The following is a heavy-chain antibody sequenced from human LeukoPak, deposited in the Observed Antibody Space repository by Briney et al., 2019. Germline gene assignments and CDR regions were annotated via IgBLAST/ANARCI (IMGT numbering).Heavy chain of an antibody. CDR1: GGPISGYY. CDR3: ARESSGWYLDY. D-gene: IGHD6-19*01. Sequence: SETLSLTCTVSGGPISGYYWTWIRQPPGKGLEWIGYISYSGSTNYNPSLKSRVTISVDPSTNQFSLKLSSVTAADTAVYYCARESSGWYLDYWGQGTLVTVSS. CDR2: ISYSGST. J-gene: IGHJ4*02. V-gene: IGHV4-59*01.